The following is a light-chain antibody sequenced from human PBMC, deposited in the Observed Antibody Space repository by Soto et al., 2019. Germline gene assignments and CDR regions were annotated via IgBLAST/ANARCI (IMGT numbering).Light chain of an antibody. J-gene: IGLJ1*01. CDR2: DNN. Sequence: QSWLPQPPSVSAAPGHKVTISCSGSSSNIGNNYVSWYQQVPGTAPKLLIYDNNKRPSGNPDRFSGSKSGTSATLGISGLQTEDEADYYCGTWDSSLSVNVFGTGTKVTVL. CDR1: SSNIGNNY. V-gene: IGLV1-51*01. CDR3: GTWDSSLSVNV.